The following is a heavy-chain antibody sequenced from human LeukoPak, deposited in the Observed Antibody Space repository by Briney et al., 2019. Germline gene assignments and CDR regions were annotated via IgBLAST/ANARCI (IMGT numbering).Heavy chain of an antibody. J-gene: IGHJ4*02. CDR1: GGSISSSSYY. CDR2: IYYSGST. Sequence: SETLSLTCTVSGGSISSSSYYWGWIRQPPGKGLEWIGSIYYSGSTYYNPSLKSRVTISVDTSKNQFSLKLSSVTAADTAVYYCARGGKVTTFVYWGQGTLVTVSS. CDR3: ARGGKVTTFVY. D-gene: IGHD4-17*01. V-gene: IGHV4-39*07.